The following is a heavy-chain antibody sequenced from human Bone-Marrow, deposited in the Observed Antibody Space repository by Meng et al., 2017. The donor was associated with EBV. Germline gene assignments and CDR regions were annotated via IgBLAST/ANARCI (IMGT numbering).Heavy chain of an antibody. CDR2: INPNNGDT. CDR3: AKVHSWSWSSWGWFDT. CDR1: GYTFTDSF. D-gene: IGHD6-13*01. V-gene: IGHV1-2*06. Sequence: QVQLIQSGAEVKKPGASTKVSGKASGYTFTDSFLHWVRQAPGQGLEWMGRINPNNGDTNYAQKFQGRVIMTRDTSISTGYMGLSGLRSDDTAVYDSAKVHSWSWSSWGWFDTWRQGSLVTVSS. J-gene: IGHJ5*02.